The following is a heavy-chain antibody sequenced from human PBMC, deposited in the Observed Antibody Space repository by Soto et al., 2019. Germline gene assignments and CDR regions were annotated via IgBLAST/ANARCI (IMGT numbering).Heavy chain of an antibody. CDR3: ARVSYFDSGGFFYYFDY. V-gene: IGHV4-34*01. CDR2: INHSGNT. Sequence: PSETLSLTCAVYGGSFSGYYWSWIRQPPGRGLEWIGEINHSGNTYYNPSLKSRVTISVDTSKNQFSLKLRSVTAADEAVYYCARVSYFDSGGFFYYFDYWGQGALVTVSS. J-gene: IGHJ4*02. D-gene: IGHD3-22*01. CDR1: GGSFSGYY.